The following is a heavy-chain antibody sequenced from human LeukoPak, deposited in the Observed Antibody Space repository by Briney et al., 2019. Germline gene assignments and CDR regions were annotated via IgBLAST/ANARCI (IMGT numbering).Heavy chain of an antibody. Sequence: GGSLRLSCAASGFTFSSYGMLWVRQAPGKGLEWVAVIWYDGSNKYYADSVKGRFTISRDNSKNTLYLQMNSLRAEDTAVYYCARAGKYDYVWGSYRPLDYWGQGTLVTVSS. CDR2: IWYDGSNK. V-gene: IGHV3-33*01. J-gene: IGHJ4*02. D-gene: IGHD3-16*02. CDR1: GFTFSSYG. CDR3: ARAGKYDYVWGSYRPLDY.